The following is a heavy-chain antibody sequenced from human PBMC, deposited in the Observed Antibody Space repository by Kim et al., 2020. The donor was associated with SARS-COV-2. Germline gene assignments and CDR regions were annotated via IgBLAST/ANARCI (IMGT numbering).Heavy chain of an antibody. Sequence: GGSLRLSCAASGFTFSSYAMHWVRQAPGKGLEWVAVISYDGSNKYYADSVKGRFTISRDNSKNTLYLQMNSLRAEDTAVYYCAREGDHYYYGSGSYLRPRLVFRYYMDVWGKGTTVTVSS. D-gene: IGHD3-10*01. CDR1: GFTFSSYA. CDR2: ISYDGSNK. V-gene: IGHV3-30-3*01. J-gene: IGHJ6*03. CDR3: AREGDHYYYGSGSYLRPRLVFRYYMDV.